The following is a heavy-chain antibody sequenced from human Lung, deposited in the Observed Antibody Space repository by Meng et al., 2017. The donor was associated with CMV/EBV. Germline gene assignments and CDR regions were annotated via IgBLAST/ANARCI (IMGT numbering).Heavy chain of an antibody. CDR1: GGTFSSYT. D-gene: IGHD2-2*01. J-gene: IGHJ5*02. CDR3: ARSPNAIVVVPAASWFDP. V-gene: IGHV1-69*02. CDR2: IIPILGIA. Sequence: SXXVSXXASGGTFSSYTISWVRQAPGQGLEWMGRIIPILGIANYAQKFQGRVTITADKSTSTAYMELSSLRSEDTAVYYCARSPNAIVVVPAASWFDPWXQGTXVTVSS.